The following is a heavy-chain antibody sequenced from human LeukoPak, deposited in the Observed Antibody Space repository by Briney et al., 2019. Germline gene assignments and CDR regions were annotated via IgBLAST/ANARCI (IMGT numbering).Heavy chain of an antibody. CDR2: IYYRGST. J-gene: IGHJ4*02. V-gene: IGHV4-61*01. Sequence: PSETLSLTCTVSGGSVSSGSYYWSWIRQPPGKGLEWIGYIYYRGSTNYNPSLKSRVTISVDTSKNQFSLKLNSVTAADTAVYFCARGIVGAAEFNYWGQGTLVTVSS. CDR3: ARGIVGAAEFNY. CDR1: GGSVSSGSYY. D-gene: IGHD1-26*01.